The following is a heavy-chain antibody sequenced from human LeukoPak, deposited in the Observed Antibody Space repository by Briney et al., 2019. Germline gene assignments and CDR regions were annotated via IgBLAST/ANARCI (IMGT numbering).Heavy chain of an antibody. CDR1: GGSISSYY. J-gene: IGHJ4*02. V-gene: IGHV4-59*01. Sequence: PSETLSLTCTVSGGSISSYYWSWIRQAPGKGLEWIGHIYYSGSTNYNPSLKSRVTISVDTSKNQFSLKLSSVTAADTAVYYCARVEESITIFGVVSGGHYFDYWGQGTLVTVSS. CDR3: ARVEESITIFGVVSGGHYFDY. CDR2: IYYSGST. D-gene: IGHD3-3*01.